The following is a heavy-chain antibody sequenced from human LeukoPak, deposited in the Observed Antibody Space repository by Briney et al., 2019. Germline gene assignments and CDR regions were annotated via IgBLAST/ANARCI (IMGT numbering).Heavy chain of an antibody. Sequence: GGSLRHSCAASGFTFSSYAMSWVRQAPGKGLEWVSAISGSGGSTYYADSVKGRFTISRDNSKNTLYLQMNSLRAEDTAVYYCAKHYYDSSGYYSTLPLGYWGQGTLATVSS. CDR2: ISGSGGST. J-gene: IGHJ4*02. D-gene: IGHD3-22*01. CDR1: GFTFSSYA. V-gene: IGHV3-23*01. CDR3: AKHYYDSSGYYSTLPLGY.